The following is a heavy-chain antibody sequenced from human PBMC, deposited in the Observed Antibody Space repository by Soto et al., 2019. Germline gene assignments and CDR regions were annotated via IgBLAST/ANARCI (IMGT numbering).Heavy chain of an antibody. CDR3: ARQTTALPSPLDL. V-gene: IGHV5-51*01. CDR1: GYSFTSYW. J-gene: IGHJ4*02. CDR2: IYPGDSDT. Sequence: ESLKISCKGSGYSFTSYWIGWVRQMPGKGLEWMGIIYPGDSDTRYSPSFQSQVTISADKSISTAYLQWSSLKASDTAMYYCARQTTALPSPLDLWGQGTLVTVSS. D-gene: IGHD4-17*01.